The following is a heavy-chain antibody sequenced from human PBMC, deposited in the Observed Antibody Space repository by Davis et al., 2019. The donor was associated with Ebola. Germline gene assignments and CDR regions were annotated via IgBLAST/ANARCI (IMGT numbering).Heavy chain of an antibody. CDR1: GYTFTSYG. V-gene: IGHV1-18*01. Sequence: ASVKVSCKASGYTFTSYGISWVRPAPGQGLEWMGRIIIFVGTVDYAHKMQGRVTITTDTSTSKAYMELRSLRSDDTAVYYCAREIPGSSSDYWGQGTLVTVSS. CDR2: IIIFVGTV. CDR3: AREIPGSSSDY. D-gene: IGHD6-6*01. J-gene: IGHJ4*02.